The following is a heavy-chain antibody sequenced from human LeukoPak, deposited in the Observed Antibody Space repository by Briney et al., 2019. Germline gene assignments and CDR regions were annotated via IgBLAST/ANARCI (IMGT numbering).Heavy chain of an antibody. Sequence: PGGSLRLSCAASGFTFSSYSMDWVRQAPGKGLEWVGRTRNKANSYTTEYAASVKGRFTISRDDSKNSLFLQMNSLKTEDTAVYYCVRLHRYNSGWAVDYWGQGTLVTVSS. CDR3: VRLHRYNSGWAVDY. CDR2: TRNKANSYTT. V-gene: IGHV3-72*01. J-gene: IGHJ4*02. D-gene: IGHD6-19*01. CDR1: GFTFSSYS.